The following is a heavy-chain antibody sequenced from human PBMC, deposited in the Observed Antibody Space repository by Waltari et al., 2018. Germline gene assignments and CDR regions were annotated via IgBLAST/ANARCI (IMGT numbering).Heavy chain of an antibody. J-gene: IGHJ3*01. V-gene: IGHV1-69-2*01. Sequence: EVHLLQSGAELKKPGTPVKISCTLSGSTFTDYHTHWVRQAPGDGLQWVGLVDPEDGQAISADKFQGRVTMTADTSTDTAYLELTSLTSEDTAVCFCATAPGGGSSASRPFHFWGQGTMITVSS. CDR2: VDPEDGQA. CDR1: GSTFTDYH. D-gene: IGHD3-10*01. CDR3: ATAPGGGSSASRPFHF.